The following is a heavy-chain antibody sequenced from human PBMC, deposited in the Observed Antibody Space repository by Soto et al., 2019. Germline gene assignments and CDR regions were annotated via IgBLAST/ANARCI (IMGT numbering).Heavy chain of an antibody. J-gene: IGHJ6*02. CDR2: TYYRSKWSF. V-gene: IGHV6-1*01. D-gene: IGHD3-10*01. Sequence: SQNLSLTCAISGDLVSRNSGAWTLIRQSPSRGLEWLGRTYYRSKWSFDYALSLKSRVTIDPDTSKNQFSLHLDSLTPEDTAVYYCAGVTWLRGMDGWGQGTPVTISS. CDR3: AGVTWLRGMDG. CDR1: GDLVSRNSGA.